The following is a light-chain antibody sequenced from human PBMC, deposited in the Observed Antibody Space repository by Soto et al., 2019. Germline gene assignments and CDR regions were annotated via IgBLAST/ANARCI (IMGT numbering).Light chain of an antibody. Sequence: QSALTQPPSASGSPGQSVTISCTGTSSDIGGYNYVSWYQQHPGKAPELMIYEVSKRPSGVHDRFSGSKSGNTASLTVSGLQAEDEADYYCSSYAGTTSYVFGTGTKVTVL. J-gene: IGLJ1*01. CDR2: EVS. CDR3: SSYAGTTSYV. CDR1: SSDIGGYNY. V-gene: IGLV2-8*01.